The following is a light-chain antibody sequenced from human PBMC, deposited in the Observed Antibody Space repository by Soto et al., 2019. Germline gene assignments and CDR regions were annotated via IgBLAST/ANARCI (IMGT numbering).Light chain of an antibody. CDR2: EVS. V-gene: IGLV2-14*01. Sequence: LTKPASVSGSPGQSITISCTGTSXDVGGYNFVSWCQHHPGKAPKLIIYEVSNRPSGVSSRFSGSKSGNTASLTISGLQADDEAGYYCSSYTGSSTYLFGSGTKVTVL. J-gene: IGLJ1*01. CDR1: SXDVGGYNF. CDR3: SSYTGSSTYL.